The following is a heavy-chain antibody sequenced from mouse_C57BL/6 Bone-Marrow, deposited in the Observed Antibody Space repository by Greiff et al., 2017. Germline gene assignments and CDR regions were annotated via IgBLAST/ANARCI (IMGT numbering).Heavy chain of an antibody. D-gene: IGHD1-1*01. CDR2: FYPRDVSP. J-gene: IGHJ1*03. CDR3: ARLEFDGRSGDTYFDV. V-gene: IGHV1-85*01. Sequence: VQLQQSGPELVKPGASVKLSCKASGYTFTSYDINWVKQRPGQGLEWIGWFYPRDVSPKYNEKFKGKTTLTVDTTSRTAYMELHSLTSEDSAVYFWARLEFDGRSGDTYFDVWGTGTTFTVSS. CDR1: GYTFTSYD.